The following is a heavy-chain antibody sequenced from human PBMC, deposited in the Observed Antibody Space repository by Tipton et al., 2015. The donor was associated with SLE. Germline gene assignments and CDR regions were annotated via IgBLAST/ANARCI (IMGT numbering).Heavy chain of an antibody. CDR2: ISYDGSNK. D-gene: IGHD3-3*01. Sequence: QLVQSGGGVVQPGRSLRLSCAASGFTFSSYAMHWVRQAPGKGLEWVAVISYDGSNKYYADSVKGRFTISRDNSKNTLYLQMNSLRAEDTAVYYCARSLTIYYYYGMDVWGQGTTVTVSS. V-gene: IGHV3-30*04. CDR1: GFTFSSYA. CDR3: ARSLTIYYYYGMDV. J-gene: IGHJ6*02.